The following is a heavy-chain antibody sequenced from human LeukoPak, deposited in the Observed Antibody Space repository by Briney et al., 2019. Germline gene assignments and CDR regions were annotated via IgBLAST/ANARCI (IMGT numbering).Heavy chain of an antibody. CDR3: ARKDSVVSSYYFDY. V-gene: IGHV3-48*01. D-gene: IGHD3-22*01. Sequence: GGSLRLSCAASGFTFSTYSMNWVRQAPGKGLEWVSYISSGAYTIYYADSVKVRFTSSRDKARNSLDLQMNRLRAEDTAVYYCARKDSVVSSYYFDYWGQGTLVTVSS. CDR2: ISSGAYTI. J-gene: IGHJ4*02. CDR1: GFTFSTYS.